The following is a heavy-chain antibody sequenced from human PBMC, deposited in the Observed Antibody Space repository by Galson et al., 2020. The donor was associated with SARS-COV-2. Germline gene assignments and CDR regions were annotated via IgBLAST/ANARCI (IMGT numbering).Heavy chain of an antibody. CDR2: ISFSGST. D-gene: IGHD3-10*01. CDR1: GGSISSFF. CDR3: ARDRWFEGYFDP. J-gene: IGHJ5*02. Sequence: SETLSLTCTVSGGSISSFFWNWIRQPPGKGLKWIGSISFSGSTHYNPSFKSRVTISIDTSKNQFSLSLRTVTAVDTATYYCARDRWFEGYFDPWGQGTLVTVSS. V-gene: IGHV4-59*01.